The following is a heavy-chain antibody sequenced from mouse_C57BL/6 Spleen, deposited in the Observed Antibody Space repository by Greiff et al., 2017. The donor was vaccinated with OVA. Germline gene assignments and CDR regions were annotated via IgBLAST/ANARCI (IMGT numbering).Heavy chain of an antibody. CDR1: GYTFTSYW. Sequence: QVQLQQPGAELVRPGSSVKLSCKASGYTFTSYWMHWVKQRPIQGLEWIGNIDPSDSETHYNQKFKDKATLTVDKSSSTAYMQLSSLTSEDSAVYYCARRVSGYVDYWGQGTTLTVSS. CDR3: ARRVSGYVDY. V-gene: IGHV1-52*01. J-gene: IGHJ2*01. CDR2: IDPSDSET.